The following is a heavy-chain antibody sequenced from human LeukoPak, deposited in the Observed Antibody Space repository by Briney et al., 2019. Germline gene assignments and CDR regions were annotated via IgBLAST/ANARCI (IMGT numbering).Heavy chain of an antibody. D-gene: IGHD3-3*01. CDR2: INHSGST. J-gene: IGHJ4*02. CDR1: GGSFSGYY. CDR3: AGGGYYTDY. Sequence: PSETLSLTCAVYGGSFSGYYWSWIRQPPGKGLEWIGEINHSGSTNYNPSLKSRVTISVDTSKNQFSLKLSSATAADTAVYYCAGGGYYTDYWGQGTLVTVSS. V-gene: IGHV4-34*01.